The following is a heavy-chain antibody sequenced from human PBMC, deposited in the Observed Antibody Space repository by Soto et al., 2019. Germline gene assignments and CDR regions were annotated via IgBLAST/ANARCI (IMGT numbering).Heavy chain of an antibody. CDR1: GFTFDDYA. CDR3: ARGELIAVAGYFDY. J-gene: IGHJ4*02. V-gene: IGHV3-9*01. CDR2: ISWNSGSI. Sequence: EVQLVESGGGLVQPGRSLRLSCAASGFTFDDYAMHWVRQAPGKGLEWVSGISWNSGSIGYADSVKGRFTISRDNAKNSLYLQMNSLRAEDTALYYCARGELIAVAGYFDYWGQGTLVTVSS. D-gene: IGHD6-19*01.